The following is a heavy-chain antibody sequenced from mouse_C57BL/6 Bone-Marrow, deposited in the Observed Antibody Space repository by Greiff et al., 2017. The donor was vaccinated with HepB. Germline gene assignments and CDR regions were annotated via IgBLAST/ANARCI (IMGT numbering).Heavy chain of an antibody. Sequence: QVQLKESGPGLVAPSQSLSITCTVSGFSLTSYGVDWVRQPPGKGLEWLGVIWGGGSTKYNSAIMSRLSISNDKSKSQVFLKMNSLQTDDTALYYCSKRASSYRAMDYWGQGTSLTVSS. CDR2: IWGGGST. D-gene: IGHD1-1*01. CDR1: GFSLTSYG. V-gene: IGHV2-9*01. J-gene: IGHJ4*01. CDR3: SKRASSYRAMDY.